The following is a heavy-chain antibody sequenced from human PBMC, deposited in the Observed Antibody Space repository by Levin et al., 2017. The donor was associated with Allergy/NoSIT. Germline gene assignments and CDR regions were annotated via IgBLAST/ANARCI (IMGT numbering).Heavy chain of an antibody. CDR3: ARGVCSGGRCYDNWYFDL. Sequence: GESLKISCAASGFTFRSYDMNWVRQAPGKGLEWVSHITSTSSHKYDADSVRGRFTISRDNAKNSLYLLMNSLRDEDTAVYYCARGVCSGGRCYDNWYFDLWGRGTLVTVSS. D-gene: IGHD2-15*01. CDR2: ITSTSSHK. V-gene: IGHV3-48*02. CDR1: GFTFRSYD. J-gene: IGHJ2*01.